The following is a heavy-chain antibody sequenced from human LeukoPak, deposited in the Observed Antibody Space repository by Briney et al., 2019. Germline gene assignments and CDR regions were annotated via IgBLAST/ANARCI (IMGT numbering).Heavy chain of an antibody. Sequence: GGSLRLSCAASGFTVSKNYMSWVRQAPGKGLEWVSVIYSGGNTYYADSVKGRFSISRDNSKNTLYLQMNSLRAEDTAVYYCARDGLEYSGGWYSGYWGQGTLVTVSS. D-gene: IGHD6-19*01. CDR3: ARDGLEYSGGWYSGY. J-gene: IGHJ4*02. V-gene: IGHV3-53*01. CDR2: IYSGGNT. CDR1: GFTVSKNY.